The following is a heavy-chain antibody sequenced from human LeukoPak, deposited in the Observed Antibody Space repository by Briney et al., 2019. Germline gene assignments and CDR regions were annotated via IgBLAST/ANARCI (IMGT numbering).Heavy chain of an antibody. V-gene: IGHV3-30*01. Sequence: GGSLRLSRAASGFTFSSYAMHWVRQAPGKGLAWVAVISFDGIKKHSAESVKGRFTISRDNSKNTLFLQMNSLRAEDTAVYYCGRGGHYNFWSGYSDYHSMDVWGKGTTVTVYS. CDR2: ISFDGIKK. J-gene: IGHJ6*03. CDR3: GRGGHYNFWSGYSDYHSMDV. D-gene: IGHD3-3*01. CDR1: GFTFSSYA.